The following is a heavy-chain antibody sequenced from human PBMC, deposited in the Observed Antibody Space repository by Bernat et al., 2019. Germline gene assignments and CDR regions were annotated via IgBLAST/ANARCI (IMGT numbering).Heavy chain of an antibody. CDR1: GGTFSSYT. D-gene: IGHD3-10*01. CDR3: ARVYLNGSGSYNPTSYYYYYYMDV. J-gene: IGHJ6*03. CDR2: IIPIFGTA. Sequence: QVQLVQPGAEVKKPGSSVKVSCKASGGTFSSYTISWVRQAPGQGLEWMGGIIPIFGTANYAQKFQGRVTITADESTSTAYMELSSLRSEDTAVYYCARVYLNGSGSYNPTSYYYYYYMDVWGKGTTVTVSS. V-gene: IGHV1-69*01.